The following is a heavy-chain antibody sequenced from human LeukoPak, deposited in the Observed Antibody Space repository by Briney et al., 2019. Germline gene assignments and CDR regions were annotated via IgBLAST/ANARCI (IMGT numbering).Heavy chain of an antibody. Sequence: GASVKVSCKASGYTFTGCYMHWVRQAPGQGLEWMGRINPNSGGTNYAQKFQGRVTMTRDTSISTAYMELSRLRSDDTAVYYCARDLHPNGGYFEETDDYWGQGTLVTVSS. CDR2: INPNSGGT. D-gene: IGHD5-12*01. CDR1: GYTFTGCY. V-gene: IGHV1-2*06. J-gene: IGHJ4*02. CDR3: ARDLHPNGGYFEETDDY.